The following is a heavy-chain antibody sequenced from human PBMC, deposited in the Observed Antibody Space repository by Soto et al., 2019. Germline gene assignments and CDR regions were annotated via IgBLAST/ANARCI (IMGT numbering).Heavy chain of an antibody. V-gene: IGHV1-69*01. CDR3: ARDRALEQQLVEISSYGMDV. D-gene: IGHD6-13*01. Sequence: QVQLVQSGAEVKKPGSSVKVSCKASGGTFSSYAISWVRQAPGQGLEWMGGIIPIFGTANSAQKFQGRVTITADESTSTAYMELSSLRSEDTAVYYCARDRALEQQLVEISSYGMDVWGQGTTVTVSS. CDR1: GGTFSSYA. CDR2: IIPIFGTA. J-gene: IGHJ6*02.